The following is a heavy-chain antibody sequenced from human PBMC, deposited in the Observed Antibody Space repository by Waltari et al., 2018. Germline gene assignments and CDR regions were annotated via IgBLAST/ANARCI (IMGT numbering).Heavy chain of an antibody. V-gene: IGHV3-30*18. CDR3: AKVDSSSFDH. CDR2: ISYEGTNK. D-gene: IGHD6-13*01. Sequence: QVQLVESGGGVVQHGRSLRLSCAASGFSFGTYGMHWVRQAPGKGLEWVAVISYEGTNKFYADSVKGRFTISRDNSKNTLYLQMNSLRPEDTAVYYCAKVDSSSFDHWGQGALVTVSS. CDR1: GFSFGTYG. J-gene: IGHJ4*02.